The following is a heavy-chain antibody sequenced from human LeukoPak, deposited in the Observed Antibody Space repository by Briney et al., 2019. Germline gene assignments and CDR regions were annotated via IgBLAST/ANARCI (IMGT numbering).Heavy chain of an antibody. Sequence: GGSLRLSCAASGFTFSGYSMNWVRQAPGKGLEWVSSISSTSSYIYYADSLKGRFTTSRDNAKNSLYLQMDSLRAEDTAVYYCARMGSGGSYDIWGQGTLVTVSS. CDR2: ISSTSSYI. D-gene: IGHD2-15*01. J-gene: IGHJ4*02. CDR3: ARMGSGGSYDI. CDR1: GFTFSGYS. V-gene: IGHV3-21*01.